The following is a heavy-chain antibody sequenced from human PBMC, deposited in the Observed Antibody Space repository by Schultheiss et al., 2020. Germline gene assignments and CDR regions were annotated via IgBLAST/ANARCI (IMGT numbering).Heavy chain of an antibody. J-gene: IGHJ4*02. CDR1: GYTISSAYY. Sequence: SETLSVTCVVSGYTISSAYYWGWIRQPPGMGLEWIGNIYHIGSTYYNPSLKSRVTISVDTSKTQFSLRLSSVTAADTAVYYCARETASGYADYWGQGTLVTVSS. CDR2: IYHIGST. D-gene: IGHD5-12*01. CDR3: ARETASGYADY. V-gene: IGHV4-38-2*02.